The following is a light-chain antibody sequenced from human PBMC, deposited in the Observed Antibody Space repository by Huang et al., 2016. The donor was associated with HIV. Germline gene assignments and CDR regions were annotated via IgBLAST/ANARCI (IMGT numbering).Light chain of an antibody. J-gene: IGKJ1*01. CDR3: QQYNTDWT. CDR1: QSISRW. Sequence: DIQMTQSPSTLSASVGDRVTITCRASQSISRWIAWYQQKPGRAPKLLIYKASTLDSGVSSRFSGSGSGTEFTLTISSLQPDDFATYYCQQYNTDWTFGRGTKVEMK. V-gene: IGKV1-5*03. CDR2: KAS.